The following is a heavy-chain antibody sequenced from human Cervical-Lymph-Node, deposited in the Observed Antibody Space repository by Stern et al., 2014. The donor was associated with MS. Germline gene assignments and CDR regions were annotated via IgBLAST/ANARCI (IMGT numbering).Heavy chain of an antibody. D-gene: IGHD3-22*01. CDR2: IFWGDDK. Sequence: VTLKESGPTLVKPTQTLTLTCTFSGFSLSTTGMGVGWIRQPPGEALEWLALIFWGDDKRYSPSLTSRLTITKDTSKNHVVLTLTNMDPVDTATYYCAHSRHFYDSTVSLIHEYFQVWGQGTLVTVSS. CDR1: GFSLSTTGMG. V-gene: IGHV2-5*02. J-gene: IGHJ1*01. CDR3: AHSRHFYDSTVSLIHEYFQV.